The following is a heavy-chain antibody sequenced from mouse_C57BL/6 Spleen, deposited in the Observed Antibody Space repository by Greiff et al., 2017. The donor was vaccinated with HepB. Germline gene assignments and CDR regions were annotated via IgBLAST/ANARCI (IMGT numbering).Heavy chain of an antibody. CDR3: TRTPYYYGSSFLYYYAMDY. CDR2: IYPGNSDT. CDR1: GYTFTSYW. V-gene: IGHV1-5*01. D-gene: IGHD1-1*01. Sequence: VQLQQSGTVLARPGASVKMSCKTSGYTFTSYWMHWVKQRPGQGLEWIGAIYPGNSDTSYNQKFKGKAKLTAVTSASTAYMELSSLTNEDSAVYYCTRTPYYYGSSFLYYYAMDYWGQGTSVTVSS. J-gene: IGHJ4*01.